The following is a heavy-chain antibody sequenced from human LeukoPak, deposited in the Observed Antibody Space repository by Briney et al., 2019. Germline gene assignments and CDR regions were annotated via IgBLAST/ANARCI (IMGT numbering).Heavy chain of an antibody. J-gene: IGHJ4*02. D-gene: IGHD5-18*01. CDR2: ISYDGSNK. Sequence: PGGSLRLSCAASGFTFSSYAMHWVRQAPGKGLEWVAVISYDGSNKYYADSVKGRFTISRDNSKNTLYLQMNSLRAEDTAVYYCARERPKQLWFWKAPKAFDYWGQGTLVTVSS. V-gene: IGHV3-30*04. CDR3: ARERPKQLWFWKAPKAFDY. CDR1: GFTFSSYA.